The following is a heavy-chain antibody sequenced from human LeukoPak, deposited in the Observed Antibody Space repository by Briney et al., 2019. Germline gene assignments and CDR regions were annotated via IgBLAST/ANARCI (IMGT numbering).Heavy chain of an antibody. CDR3: ARGRDSSSSYPGY. Sequence: GGSLRLSCAASGFTFSSYSMTWVRQAPGKGLEWVSYISSTSSTVYYADSVKGRFTISRDNVKNSLYLQMNSLRAEDTAVYYCARGRDSSSSYPGYWGQGTLVTVSS. CDR1: GFTFSSYS. D-gene: IGHD6-6*01. V-gene: IGHV3-48*01. CDR2: ISSTSSTV. J-gene: IGHJ4*02.